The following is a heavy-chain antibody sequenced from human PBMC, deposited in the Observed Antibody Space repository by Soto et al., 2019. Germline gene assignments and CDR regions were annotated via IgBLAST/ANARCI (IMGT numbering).Heavy chain of an antibody. CDR2: ITGSGGDT. CDR1: GFIFSDYA. CDR3: ASTYSGSYWGLFDY. J-gene: IGHJ4*02. V-gene: IGHV3-23*01. Sequence: EVQVLESGGGLIQPGGSLRLSCAASGFIFSDYAMSWVRQAPGKGLECVSTITGSGGDTSYAASVEGRFTVSRDNSRNTLYLLMNSLRAEDTAIYYCASTYSGSYWGLFDYWGQGTLVTVSS. D-gene: IGHD1-26*01.